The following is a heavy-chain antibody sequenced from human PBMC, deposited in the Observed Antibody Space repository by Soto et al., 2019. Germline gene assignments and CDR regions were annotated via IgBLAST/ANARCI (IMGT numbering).Heavy chain of an antibody. V-gene: IGHV3-66*01. CDR3: ARDKTIAASDY. CDR2: IYSAGNT. CDR1: GFTFSSYG. Sequence: PGGSLRLSCAASGFTFSSYGMHWVRQAPGKGLEWISIIYSAGNTYYADSVKGRFTISRDNSKNTLYLQMNSLGAEDTAVYYCARDKTIAASDYWGQGTLVTVS. J-gene: IGHJ4*02. D-gene: IGHD6-13*01.